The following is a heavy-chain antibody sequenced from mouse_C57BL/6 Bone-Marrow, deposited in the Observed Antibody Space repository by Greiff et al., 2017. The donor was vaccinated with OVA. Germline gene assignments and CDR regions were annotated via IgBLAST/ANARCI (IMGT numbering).Heavy chain of an antibody. V-gene: IGHV1-82*01. CDR3: ARHEDGYYASYFDY. Sequence: QVQLQQSGPELVKPGASVKISCKASGYAFSSSWMNWVKQRPGKGLEWIGRIYPGDGDTNYNGKFKGKATLTADKSASTAYMQLSSLTSEDSAFYFGARHEDGYYASYFDYWGQGTTLTVSS. CDR2: IYPGDGDT. J-gene: IGHJ2*01. CDR1: GYAFSSSW. D-gene: IGHD2-3*01.